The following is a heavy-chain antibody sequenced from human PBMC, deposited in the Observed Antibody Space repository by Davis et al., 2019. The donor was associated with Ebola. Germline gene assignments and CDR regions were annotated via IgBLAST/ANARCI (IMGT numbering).Heavy chain of an antibody. J-gene: IGHJ4*02. D-gene: IGHD6-6*01. CDR3: AREKLGGSSDY. Sequence: SETLSLTCTVSGGSISSYYWSWIRQPPGKGLEWIGYIYYSGRTNYNPSLKSRVTISVDTSKNQFSLKLSSVTAADTAVYYCAREKLGGSSDYWGQGTLVTVSS. V-gene: IGHV4-59*01. CDR2: IYYSGRT. CDR1: GGSISSYY.